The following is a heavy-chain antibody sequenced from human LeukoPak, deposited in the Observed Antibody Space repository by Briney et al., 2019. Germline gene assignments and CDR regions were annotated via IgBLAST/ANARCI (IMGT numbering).Heavy chain of an antibody. CDR2: IYYSGST. D-gene: IGHD3-10*01. CDR1: GGSISSNY. CDR3: ASPYF. V-gene: IGHV4-59*08. J-gene: IGHJ4*02. Sequence: SETLSLTCTVSGGSISSNYWSWIRQPPGKGLEWIGWIYYSGSTTYNPSLKSRVTISVDTSKNQFSLKLSSVTAADTAVYYCASPYFWGQGTLVTVSS.